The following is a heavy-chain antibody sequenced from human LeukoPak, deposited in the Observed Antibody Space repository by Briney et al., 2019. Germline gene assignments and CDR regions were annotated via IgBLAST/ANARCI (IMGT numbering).Heavy chain of an antibody. CDR3: AKSSSWSFDY. CDR1: GFTFSSYA. Sequence: GGSLRLSCAASGFTFSSYAMSWVRQAPGKGLEWVSVISGSGGSTYYADSVKGRFTISRDNSKNSLYLQMNSLRAEDTALYYCAKSSSWSFDYWGQGTLVTVSS. J-gene: IGHJ4*02. D-gene: IGHD6-13*01. V-gene: IGHV3-23*01. CDR2: ISGSGGST.